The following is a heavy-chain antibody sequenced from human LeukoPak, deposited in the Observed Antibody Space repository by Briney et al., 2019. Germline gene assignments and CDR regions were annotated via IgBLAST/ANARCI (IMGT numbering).Heavy chain of an antibody. D-gene: IGHD6-19*01. CDR2: IRRKLDGGTA. J-gene: IGHJ4*02. Sequence: GGSLRLSCTASGFTFGDYLMSWFRQAPGKGLEWIGFIRRKLDGGTAEYAASVKGRFTISRDDSTSIAYLQMNSLKTEDTAVYYCSGSSGWLSVYWGQGTLVTVSS. CDR3: SGSSGWLSVY. V-gene: IGHV3-49*03. CDR1: GFTFGDYL.